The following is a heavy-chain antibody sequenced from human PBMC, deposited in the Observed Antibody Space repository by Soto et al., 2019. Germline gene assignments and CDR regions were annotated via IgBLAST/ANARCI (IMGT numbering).Heavy chain of an antibody. Sequence: PSETLSLTCTVSGGSISSSSYCWGWIRQPPGKGLEWIGSIYYSGSTYYNPSLKSRVTISVDTSKNQFSLKLSSVTAADTAVYYCARHYVDTTGTSLSPPHTHGNDYWGQGTLVTVSS. V-gene: IGHV4-39*01. J-gene: IGHJ4*02. CDR1: GGSISSSSYC. CDR3: ARHYVDTTGTSLSPPHTHGNDY. D-gene: IGHD1-1*01. CDR2: IYYSGST.